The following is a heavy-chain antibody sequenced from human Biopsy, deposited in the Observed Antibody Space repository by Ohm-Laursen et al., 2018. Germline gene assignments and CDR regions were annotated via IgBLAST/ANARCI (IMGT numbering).Heavy chain of an antibody. D-gene: IGHD1-26*01. CDR3: ARDGIVGARFNAFDI. V-gene: IGHV3-23*01. CDR2: INGSGGST. Sequence: LRLSCAASGFTFSSHAMSWVRQAPGKGLECVSVINGSGGSTYYADPVKGRFTISRDNAKNSLYLQMNSLRAEDTAVYYCARDGIVGARFNAFDIWGQGTRVTASS. CDR1: GFTFSSHA. J-gene: IGHJ3*02.